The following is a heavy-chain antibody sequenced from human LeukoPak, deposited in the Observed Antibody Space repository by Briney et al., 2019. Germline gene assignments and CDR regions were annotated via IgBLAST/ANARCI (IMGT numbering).Heavy chain of an antibody. V-gene: IGHV3-23*01. D-gene: IGHD2-2*01. Sequence: GGSLRLSCAASGFTFSTYALTWVRQAPGKGLEWVSTIGGSGGVTYCADSVKGRFTISRDNSKNTLYLQMNSLRAEDTAVYYCAKDGRGGDCTSASCTNWFGPWGQGTLVTVSS. CDR1: GFTFSTYA. J-gene: IGHJ5*02. CDR3: AKDGRGGDCTSASCTNWFGP. CDR2: IGGSGGVT.